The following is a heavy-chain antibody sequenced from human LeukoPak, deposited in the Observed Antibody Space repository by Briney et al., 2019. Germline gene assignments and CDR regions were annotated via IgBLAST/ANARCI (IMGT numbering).Heavy chain of an antibody. CDR2: VYESGST. CDR3: ARVHGGGSNYFDY. D-gene: IGHD1-26*01. J-gene: IGHJ4*02. V-gene: IGHV4-4*07. Sequence: ETLSRTCIVSGGSINNYYWTWIRQPAGKGLEWIGRVYESGSTNYNPSLKSRVTMSVDTSKNQFSLKLSSVTAADTAVYYCARVHGGGSNYFDYWGQGTLFTVSS. CDR1: GGSINNYY.